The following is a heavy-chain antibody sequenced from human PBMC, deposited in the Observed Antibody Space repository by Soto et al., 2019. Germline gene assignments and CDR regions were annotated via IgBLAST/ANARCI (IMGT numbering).Heavy chain of an antibody. V-gene: IGHV4-59*12. CDR3: ARGLISGSHYSGGWYYFDS. CDR1: GASISTYY. Sequence: SETLSLTCTVSGASISTYYWSWIRQPPGKGLEWIGYVYDSGSTNYNPSLKSRVTISVHTSSSQFSLELSSVTAADTAVYYCARGLISGSHYSGGWYYFDSWGQGTQVTVSS. J-gene: IGHJ4*02. CDR2: VYDSGST. D-gene: IGHD1-26*01.